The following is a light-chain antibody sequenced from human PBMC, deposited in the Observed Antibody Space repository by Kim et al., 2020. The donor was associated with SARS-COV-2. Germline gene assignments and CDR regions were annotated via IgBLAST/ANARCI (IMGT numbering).Light chain of an antibody. CDR3: LLSYSGAWV. CDR2: DIT. J-gene: IGLJ3*02. V-gene: IGLV7-46*01. CDR1: TGTVTTGHN. Sequence: PGGTVTFTCASRTGTVTTGHNPYWFQQKPGQVPRTLIYDITNKPSWTPARFSGSLLGDKAALTLSGAQPEDEGDYYCLLSYSGAWVFGGGTQLTVL.